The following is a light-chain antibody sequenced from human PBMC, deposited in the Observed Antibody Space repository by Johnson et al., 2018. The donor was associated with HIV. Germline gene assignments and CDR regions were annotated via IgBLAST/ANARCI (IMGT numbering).Light chain of an antibody. CDR1: SSNIGNNY. V-gene: IGLV1-51*01. J-gene: IGLJ1*01. CDR3: GTWDSSLSAHV. Sequence: HSVLTQPPSVSAAPGQKVAISCSGSSSNIGNNYVSWYQQLPGTAPKLLIYDNNKRPSGIPDRFSGSKSGTSATLGITGLQTGDEADYYCGTWDSSLSAHVFGTGTKVTVL. CDR2: DNN.